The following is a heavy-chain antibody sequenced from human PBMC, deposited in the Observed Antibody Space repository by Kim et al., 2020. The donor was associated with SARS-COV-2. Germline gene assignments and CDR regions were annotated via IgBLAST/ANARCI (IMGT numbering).Heavy chain of an antibody. CDR1: GFTFSSYA. V-gene: IGHV3-23*01. D-gene: IGHD3-10*01. J-gene: IGHJ3*02. Sequence: GGSLRLSCAASGFTFSSYAMSWVRQAPGKGLEWVSAISGSGGSTYYADSVKGRFTISRANSKNTLYLQMNSLRAEDTAVYYCAKDLWFGELLGAFDIWGQGTMVTVSS. CDR3: AKDLWFGELLGAFDI. CDR2: ISGSGGST.